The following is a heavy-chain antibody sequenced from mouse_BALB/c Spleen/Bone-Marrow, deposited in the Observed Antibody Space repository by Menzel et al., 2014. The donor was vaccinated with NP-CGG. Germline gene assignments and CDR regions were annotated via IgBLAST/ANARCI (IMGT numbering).Heavy chain of an antibody. CDR3: ARNLRGNYGFDY. CDR1: GFSLTSYG. Sequence: QVQLQQSGPGIVQPSQSLSITCTVSGFSLTSYGVHWVRQSPGKGLEWLGVIWSGGSTDYNAAFISRLSISKDNSKSQVFFKMNSLQASDTAIYYCARNLRGNYGFDYWGQGTTLTVSS. V-gene: IGHV2-2*02. D-gene: IGHD2-1*01. J-gene: IGHJ2*01. CDR2: IWSGGST.